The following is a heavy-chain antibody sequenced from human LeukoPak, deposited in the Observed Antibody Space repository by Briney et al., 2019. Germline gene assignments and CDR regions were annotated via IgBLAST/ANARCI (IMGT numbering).Heavy chain of an antibody. D-gene: IGHD5-12*01. J-gene: IGHJ6*03. CDR3: AKGGGYEAQYYYYYLDV. V-gene: IGHV3-30*02. CDR2: IRFDGSNK. CDR1: GFSFFYTG. Sequence: GGSLRLSCAVSGFSFFYTGMGWVRQAPGKGLEWVAFIRFDGSNKYYADSVKGRFTISRDNSKNTLYLQMKSLRAEDTAVYYCAKGGGYEAQYYYYYLDVWGKGTTVTISS.